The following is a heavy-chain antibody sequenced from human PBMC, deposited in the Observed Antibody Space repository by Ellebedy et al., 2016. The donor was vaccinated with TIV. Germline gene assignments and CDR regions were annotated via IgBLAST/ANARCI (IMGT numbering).Heavy chain of an antibody. Sequence: AASVTVSCKASGYTFSSHYLHWVRQDPGKGVEWMGLLNPSCCSTTYAQKFQGRVTMTRETSTNTVYMELTSLRSEYTAVYYCTRDERSGWADFDYWGQGTLVTVSS. CDR2: LNPSCCST. J-gene: IGHJ4*02. V-gene: IGHV1-46*01. CDR3: TRDERSGWADFDY. CDR1: GYTFSSHY. D-gene: IGHD1-1*01.